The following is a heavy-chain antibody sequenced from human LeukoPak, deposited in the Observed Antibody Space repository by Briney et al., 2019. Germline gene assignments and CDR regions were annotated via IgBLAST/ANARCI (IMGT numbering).Heavy chain of an antibody. CDR1: GGSISSGGYY. D-gene: IGHD2-2*01. J-gene: IGHJ6*02. V-gene: IGHV4-31*03. Sequence: SETLSLTCTVSGGSISSGGYYWSWIRQHPGKGLEWIGYIYYSGSTYYNPSLKSRVTIPVDTSKNQFSLKLSSVTAADTAVYYCARDTVVGSTSTNYYYYYGMDVWGQGTTVTVSS. CDR3: ARDTVVGSTSTNYYYYYGMDV. CDR2: IYYSGST.